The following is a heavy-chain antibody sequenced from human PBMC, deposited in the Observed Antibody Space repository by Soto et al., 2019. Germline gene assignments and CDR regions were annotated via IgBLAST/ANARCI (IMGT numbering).Heavy chain of an antibody. D-gene: IGHD2-2*01. CDR1: GGTFSSYA. Sequence: SVKVSCKASGGTFSSYAISWVRQAPGQGLEWMGGIIPIFATANYAQKFQGRVMITVDESTSTAYMELSSLRSEDTAVYYCARSVSFRYQLLKRDIDFWGQGTTVTVSS. CDR2: IIPIFATA. J-gene: IGHJ6*02. V-gene: IGHV1-69*13. CDR3: ARSVSFRYQLLKRDIDF.